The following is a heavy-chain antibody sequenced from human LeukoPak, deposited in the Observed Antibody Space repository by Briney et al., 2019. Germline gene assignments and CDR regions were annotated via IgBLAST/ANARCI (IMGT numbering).Heavy chain of an antibody. CDR2: ISGSGGST. CDR1: GFTFSNYA. D-gene: IGHD1-26*01. CDR3: AKDPGIVGATYFDY. Sequence: GGSLRLSCAASGFTFSNYAMSWVRQAPGKGLEWVSGISGSGGSTYYADSVKGRFTISRDNSKNTLYLQMNSLRAEDTSVYYCAKDPGIVGATYFDYWGQGTLVTVSS. V-gene: IGHV3-23*01. J-gene: IGHJ4*02.